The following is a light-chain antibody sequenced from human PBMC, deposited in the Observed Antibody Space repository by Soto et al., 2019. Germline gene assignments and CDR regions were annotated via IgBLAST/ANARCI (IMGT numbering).Light chain of an antibody. CDR2: KAS. V-gene: IGKV1-5*03. CDR3: QLSFT. Sequence: DIQMTQSPSTLSASVGDRVTITCRASQSISSWLAWYQQKPGKAPKLLIYKASTLASGVPSRFSGSGSGTEFTLTISSQQPDDFATYYCQLSFTVGPGTKVDIK. CDR1: QSISSW. J-gene: IGKJ3*01.